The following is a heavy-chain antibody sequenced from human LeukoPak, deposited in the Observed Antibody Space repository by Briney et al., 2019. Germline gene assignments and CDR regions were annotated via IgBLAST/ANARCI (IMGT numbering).Heavy chain of an antibody. CDR3: AARIAAPGAFDY. CDR1: GGSISSYY. CDR2: IYYSGST. Sequence: SETLSLTSTVSGGSISSYYWSWIRQPPGKGLEWIGYIYYSGSTNYNPSLKSRVTISVDTSKNQFSLKLSSVTAADTAVYYCAARIAAPGAFDYWGQGALVTVSS. D-gene: IGHD6-13*01. V-gene: IGHV4-59*01. J-gene: IGHJ4*02.